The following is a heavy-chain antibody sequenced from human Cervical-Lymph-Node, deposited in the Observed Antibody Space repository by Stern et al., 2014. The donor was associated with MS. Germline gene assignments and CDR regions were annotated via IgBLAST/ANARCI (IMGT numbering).Heavy chain of an antibody. Sequence: QVQLVQSGAEVKKPGSSVRVSCKASGGTFSSYAISWVRQALGQGLEWMGGIIPIFGTANYAQKFQGRVTITADGSTSTAYMEVSSLRSEDTAVYYCASSVGELTPEAVWGQGTTVTVFS. D-gene: IGHD3-10*01. CDR3: ASSVGELTPEAV. J-gene: IGHJ6*02. V-gene: IGHV1-69*01. CDR2: IIPIFGTA. CDR1: GGTFSSYA.